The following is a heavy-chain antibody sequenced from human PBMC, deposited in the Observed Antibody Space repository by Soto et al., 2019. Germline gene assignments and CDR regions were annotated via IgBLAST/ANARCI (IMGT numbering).Heavy chain of an antibody. D-gene: IGHD3-16*01. J-gene: IGHJ1*01. CDR2: ITSKPDNYAT. CDR3: TRSYENNAYYFDH. V-gene: IGHV3-73*02. Sequence: EVQMVESGGDLVQPGGSLKLSCAASGFSFSGSTIHWVRQASGKGLEWVGHITSKPDNYATVYAASVKGRFSFSRDDFMNTAFLQMNSLKSEDTAVSYCTRSYENNAYYFDHWGPGTLVTVSS. CDR1: GFSFSGST.